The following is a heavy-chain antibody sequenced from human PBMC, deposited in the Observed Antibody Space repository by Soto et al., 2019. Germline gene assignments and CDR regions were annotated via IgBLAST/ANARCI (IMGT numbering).Heavy chain of an antibody. V-gene: IGHV1-3*01. CDR3: AREIWGSYRFFDY. CDR2: INAGNGNT. CDR1: GYTFTSYA. J-gene: IGHJ4*02. D-gene: IGHD3-16*02. Sequence: GASVTVSCKASGYTFTSYAMHWVRQAPGQRLEWMGWINAGNGNTKYSQKFQGRVTITRDTSASTAYMELSSLRSEDTAVYYCAREIWGSYRFFDYWGQGTLVTVSS.